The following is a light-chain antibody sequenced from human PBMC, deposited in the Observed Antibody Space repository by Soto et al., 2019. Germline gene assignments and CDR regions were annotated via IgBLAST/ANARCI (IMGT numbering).Light chain of an antibody. V-gene: IGKV1-5*01. CDR3: QQYNSYST. Sequence: DIQMTQSPSTLSASEGDRVTITCRASQSIGTWLAWYQQKPGKAPNLLIYDASSLENGVPSRFSGSRSGTEFTLTISSLQPEDFATYYCQQYNSYSTFGQGTKLEIK. J-gene: IGKJ2*01. CDR2: DAS. CDR1: QSIGTW.